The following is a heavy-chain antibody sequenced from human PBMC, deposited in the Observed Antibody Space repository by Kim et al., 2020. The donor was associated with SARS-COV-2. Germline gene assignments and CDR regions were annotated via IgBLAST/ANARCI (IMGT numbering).Heavy chain of an antibody. CDR3: ARALIVVVVAATVAFDY. CDR1: GYTFTSYY. Sequence: ASVKVSCKASGYTFTSYYMHWVRQAPGQGLEWMGIINPSGGSTSYAQKFQGRVTMTRDTSTSTVYMELSSLRSEDTAVYYCARALIVVVVAATVAFDYWGQGTLVTVSS. D-gene: IGHD2-15*01. CDR2: INPSGGST. J-gene: IGHJ4*02. V-gene: IGHV1-46*01.